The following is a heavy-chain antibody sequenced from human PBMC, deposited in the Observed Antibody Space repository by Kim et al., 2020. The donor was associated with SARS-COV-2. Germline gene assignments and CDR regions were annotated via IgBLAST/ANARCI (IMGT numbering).Heavy chain of an antibody. Sequence: SETLSLTCTVSGASISSDDYYWTWVRQHPGKGLEWIGYVFHSGSFYYNPSLKSRLTISVDTSKNHFSLKLNSVTAADTAVYYCARDPVRGIIGGGMDVWGQGPTVTVSS. CDR2: VFHSGSF. J-gene: IGHJ6*02. V-gene: IGHV4-31*03. CDR1: GASISSDDYY. D-gene: IGHD3-10*01. CDR3: ARDPVRGIIGGGMDV.